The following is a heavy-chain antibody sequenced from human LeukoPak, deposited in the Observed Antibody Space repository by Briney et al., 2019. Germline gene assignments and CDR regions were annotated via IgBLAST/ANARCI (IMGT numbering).Heavy chain of an antibody. CDR1: GFTFSSYA. V-gene: IGHV3-23*01. J-gene: IGHJ4*02. CDR2: ISGSGGST. Sequence: GSLRLSCAASGFTFSSYAMSWVRQAPGKGLEWVSAISGSGGSTYYADSVKGRFTISRDNSKNTLYLQMNSLRTEDTAVYYCAKDPLWDLNYYFDYWGQGTLVTVSS. D-gene: IGHD3-10*01. CDR3: AKDPLWDLNYYFDY.